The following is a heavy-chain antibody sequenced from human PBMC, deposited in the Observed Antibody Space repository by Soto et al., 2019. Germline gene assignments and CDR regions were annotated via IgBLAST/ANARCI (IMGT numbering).Heavy chain of an antibody. CDR2: ISSSSSYI. Sequence: GGSLRLSCAASGFTFSSYSMNWVRQAPGKGLEWVSSISSSSSYIYYADSVKGRFTISRDNAKNSLYLQMNSLRAEDTAVYYCASYLYYYDSSGYYSHDYWGQGTLVTVSS. V-gene: IGHV3-21*01. CDR1: GFTFSSYS. CDR3: ASYLYYYDSSGYYSHDY. D-gene: IGHD3-22*01. J-gene: IGHJ4*02.